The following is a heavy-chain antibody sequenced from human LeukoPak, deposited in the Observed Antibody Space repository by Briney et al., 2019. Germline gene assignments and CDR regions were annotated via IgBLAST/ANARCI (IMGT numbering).Heavy chain of an antibody. CDR2: IYTSGST. D-gene: IGHD2-2*01. Sequence: PSQTLSLTCTVSGGSISSGSYYWSWIRQPAGKGLEWIGRIYTSGSTNYNPSLKSRVTISVDTSKNQFSLKLSSVTAADTAVYYCARDPTPRLVPALWGQGTLVTVSS. J-gene: IGHJ4*02. CDR3: ARDPTPRLVPAL. V-gene: IGHV4-61*02. CDR1: GGSISSGSYY.